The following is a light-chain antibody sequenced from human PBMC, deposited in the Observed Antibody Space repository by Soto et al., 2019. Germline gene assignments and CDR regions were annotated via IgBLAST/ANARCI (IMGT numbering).Light chain of an antibody. CDR2: EVT. Sequence: QSALTQPASVSGPLGQSITISCTGTSSDVGGYDFVSWYQQYPGKAPKLMIYEVTNRPSGVSNRFSGSKSGNTASLTISGLQGEDEADYYCSSYTSSLIPVFGGGTQLTVL. CDR1: SSDVGGYDF. CDR3: SSYTSSLIPV. V-gene: IGLV2-14*03. J-gene: IGLJ2*01.